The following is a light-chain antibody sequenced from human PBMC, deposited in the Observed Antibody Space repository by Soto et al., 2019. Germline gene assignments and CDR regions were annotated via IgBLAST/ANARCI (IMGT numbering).Light chain of an antibody. CDR1: QSVSSN. Sequence: EIVMTQSPATLSVSPGERASLSCRASQSVSSNLAWYQQKPGQAPRLLIYGASTRVTGIPARISGSGSGTEFTLTITSLQSEDFGVYHCQQYHNWWTFGQGTKVDI. CDR3: QQYHNWWT. J-gene: IGKJ1*01. V-gene: IGKV3-15*01. CDR2: GAS.